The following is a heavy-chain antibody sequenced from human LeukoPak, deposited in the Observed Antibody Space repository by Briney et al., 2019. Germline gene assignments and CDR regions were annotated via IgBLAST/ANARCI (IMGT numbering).Heavy chain of an antibody. CDR3: GREQKTADSRYFDY. V-gene: IGHV3-74*01. CDR1: GFTFSSYW. D-gene: IGHD7-27*01. Sequence: GGSLRLSCAASGFTFSSYWMHWVRQVPGKGLVWVSRISSDGNITTYADSVKGRFTISRDNTKNTLYLQMNSLRAEDTAVYYCGREQKTADSRYFDYWGQGTLVTVSS. CDR2: ISSDGNIT. J-gene: IGHJ4*02.